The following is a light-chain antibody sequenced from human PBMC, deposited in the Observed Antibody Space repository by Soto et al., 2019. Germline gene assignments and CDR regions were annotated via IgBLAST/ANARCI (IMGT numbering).Light chain of an antibody. CDR2: DVS. CDR3: SSYTSSSTYV. Sequence: SALTQPPSVSGSPGQSVAISCTGTSRVVGGSNGVSWYQQPPGTAPKLIIYDVSNRPSGVPDRFSGSRSGNTASLIISGLQAEDEGDYYCSSYTSSSTYVFGPGTKVTVL. J-gene: IGLJ1*01. CDR1: SRVVGGSNG. V-gene: IGLV2-18*02.